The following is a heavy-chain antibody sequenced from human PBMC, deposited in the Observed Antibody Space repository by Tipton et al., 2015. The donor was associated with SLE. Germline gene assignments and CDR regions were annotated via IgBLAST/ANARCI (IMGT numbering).Heavy chain of an antibody. J-gene: IGHJ6*02. Sequence: TLSLTCTVSGGSISSGSYYWSWIRQPAGKGLEWIGYIYTSGSTNYNPSLKSRVTISVDTSKNQFSLKLSSVTAADTAVYYCARGGGQLWLNYYYGMDVWDQGTTVTVSS. CDR3: ARGGGQLWLNYYYGMDV. CDR1: GGSISSGSYY. V-gene: IGHV4-61*09. D-gene: IGHD5-18*01. CDR2: IYTSGST.